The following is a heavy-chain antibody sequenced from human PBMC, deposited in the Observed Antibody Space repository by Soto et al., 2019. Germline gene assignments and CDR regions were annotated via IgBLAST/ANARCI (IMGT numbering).Heavy chain of an antibody. J-gene: IGHJ4*02. CDR1: GFTFSSYA. D-gene: IGHD6-13*01. CDR2: ISGSGGST. CDR3: AKENGYGSSWFEFDY. Sequence: EVQLLESGGGLVQPGGSLRLSCAASGFTFSSYAMSWVRQAPGKGLEWVSAISGSGGSTYYADSVKGRFTISRDNSKNAPYLQLNSLRAEDTAVYYCAKENGYGSSWFEFDYWGQGTVVTVSS. V-gene: IGHV3-23*01.